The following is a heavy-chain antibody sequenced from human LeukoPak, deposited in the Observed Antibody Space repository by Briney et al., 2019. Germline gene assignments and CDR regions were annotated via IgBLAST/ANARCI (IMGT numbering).Heavy chain of an antibody. D-gene: IGHD6-19*01. Sequence: GGSLRLSCAASGFNFNNFAMSWVRQAPGKGLAWVSTISGSGGSTFYADSVKGRFPISRDNSKNTLFLQMNSLRVEDTAIYYCAKAGSSGWSSSGGDYWGQGSLVTVSS. CDR1: GFNFNNFA. CDR3: AKAGSSGWSSSGGDY. J-gene: IGHJ4*02. V-gene: IGHV3-23*01. CDR2: ISGSGGST.